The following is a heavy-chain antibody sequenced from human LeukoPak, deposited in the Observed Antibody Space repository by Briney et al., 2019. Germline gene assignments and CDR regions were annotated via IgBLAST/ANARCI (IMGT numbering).Heavy chain of an antibody. CDR3: ARGDSGLDY. J-gene: IGHJ4*02. V-gene: IGHV1-18*01. Sequence: ASVKVSCKASGYTFTNYGINWVRQAPGQGLERMGWISAYNGNTNYAQNFQGRVTMTTDTSTSTAYMELRSLRSDDTAVYCCARGDSGLDYWGQGTLVTVSS. CDR1: GYTFTNYG. CDR2: ISAYNGNT. D-gene: IGHD2-15*01.